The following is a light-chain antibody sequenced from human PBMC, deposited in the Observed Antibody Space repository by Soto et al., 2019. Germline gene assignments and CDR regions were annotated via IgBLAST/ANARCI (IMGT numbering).Light chain of an antibody. CDR2: DAF. J-gene: IGKJ1*01. Sequence: EIVLTQSPATLSLSPGERATLSCRASQSVSSSLSWYRQKPGQAPRLLIYDAFNRATGVPARFSGGGSGTDFTLTISSLEPEDFAVYYCQQHSNWPHTVGQGTKVEVK. CDR3: QQHSNWPHT. CDR1: QSVSSS. V-gene: IGKV3-11*01.